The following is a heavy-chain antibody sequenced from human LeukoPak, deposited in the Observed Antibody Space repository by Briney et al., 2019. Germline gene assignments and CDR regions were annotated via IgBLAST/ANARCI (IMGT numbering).Heavy chain of an antibody. V-gene: IGHV1-18*01. Sequence: ASVKVSCKASGYTFTSYGISWVRQAPGQRLEWMGWISAYNGNTNYAQKPQCRVTLTTDTYTSTAYFELRSLRSDDTGVYYCGVKARAGGFDYWGQGTLVTVSS. J-gene: IGHJ4*02. CDR3: GVKARAGGFDY. CDR2: ISAYNGNT. D-gene: IGHD3-10*01. CDR1: GYTFTSYG.